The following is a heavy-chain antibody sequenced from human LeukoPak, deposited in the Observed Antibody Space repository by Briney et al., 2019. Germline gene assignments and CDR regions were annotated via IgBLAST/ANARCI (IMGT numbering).Heavy chain of an antibody. CDR1: GGSISSYY. CDR2: IYYSGST. J-gene: IGHJ4*02. Sequence: SETLSLTCTVSGGSISSYYWSWIRQPPGKGLEWIGYIYYSGSTNYNPSLKSRVTMSVDTSKNQFSLKLSSVTAADTAVYYCARDDPSGYSYAWGQGTLVTVSS. V-gene: IGHV4-59*12. CDR3: ARDDPSGYSYA. D-gene: IGHD5-18*01.